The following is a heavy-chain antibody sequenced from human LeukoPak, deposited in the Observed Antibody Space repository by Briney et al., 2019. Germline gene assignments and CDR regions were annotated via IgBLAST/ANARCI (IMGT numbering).Heavy chain of an antibody. V-gene: IGHV3-15*01. D-gene: IGHD2-2*01. CDR3: KCWGSTSLYYFDY. Sequence: GGSLRLSCAASGFTFSNAWMSWVRQAPGKGLEWVGRIKSKTDGGTTDYAAPVKGRFAISRDDSKNTLYLQMNSLKTGDTAVYYCKCWGSTSLYYFDYWGQGTLVTVSS. CDR2: IKSKTDGGTT. J-gene: IGHJ4*02. CDR1: GFTFSNAW.